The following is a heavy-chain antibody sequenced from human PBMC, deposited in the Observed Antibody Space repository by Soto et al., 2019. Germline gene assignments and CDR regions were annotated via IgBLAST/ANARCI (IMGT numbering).Heavy chain of an antibody. Sequence: ASVKVSCKASGYTFTSYGISWVRQSPGQGLEWMGWISAYNGNTNYAQKLQGRVTMTTDTSTSTAYMELRSLRSDDTAVYYCASTMVRGVTLPYYYYGMDVWGQGTTVTVSS. J-gene: IGHJ6*02. V-gene: IGHV1-18*01. CDR2: ISAYNGNT. CDR1: GYTFTSYG. D-gene: IGHD3-10*01. CDR3: ASTMVRGVTLPYYYYGMDV.